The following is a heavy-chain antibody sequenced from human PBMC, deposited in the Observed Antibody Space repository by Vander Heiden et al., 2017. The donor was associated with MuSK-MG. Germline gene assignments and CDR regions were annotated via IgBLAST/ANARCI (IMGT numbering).Heavy chain of an antibody. D-gene: IGHD2-15*01. CDR3: ARDPDSGVVVAALDY. V-gene: IGHV3-30-3*01. J-gene: IGHJ4*02. Sequence: QVQLVESGGGVVQPGRSLRLSCAASGFTFSSYAMHWVRQAPGKGLEWVAVISYDGSNKYYADSVKCRFTISRDNSKNTLYMQMNRLRAEDTAVYYCARDPDSGVVVAALDYWGQGTMVTVYS. CDR1: GFTFSSYA. CDR2: ISYDGSNK.